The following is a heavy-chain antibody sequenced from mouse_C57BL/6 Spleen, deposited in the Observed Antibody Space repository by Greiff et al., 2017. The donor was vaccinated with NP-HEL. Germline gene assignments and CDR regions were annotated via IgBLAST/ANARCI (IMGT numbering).Heavy chain of an antibody. CDR1: GYTFTSYT. CDR3: ARESTRFDY. V-gene: IGHV1-4*01. J-gene: IGHJ2*01. CDR2: INTSSGYT. Sequence: QVQLKESGAELARPGASVKMSCKASGYTFTSYTMHWVKQRPGQGLEWIGYINTSSGYTKYNQKFKDKATLTADKSSSTAYMQLSSLTSEDSSVYYCARESTRFDYWGQGTTLTVSS.